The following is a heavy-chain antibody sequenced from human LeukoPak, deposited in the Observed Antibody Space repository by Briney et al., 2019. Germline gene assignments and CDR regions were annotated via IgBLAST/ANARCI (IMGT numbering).Heavy chain of an antibody. CDR2: IDPSDSYT. J-gene: IGHJ5*02. Sequence: GESLKISCKGSGYSFTSYWISWVRQMPGKGLEWMGRIDPSDSYTNYSPSFQGHVTISADKSTSTAYLQWSSLKASDTAMYYCATQSSGWNNWFDPWGQGTLVTVSS. CDR3: ATQSSGWNNWFDP. D-gene: IGHD6-19*01. V-gene: IGHV5-10-1*01. CDR1: GYSFTSYW.